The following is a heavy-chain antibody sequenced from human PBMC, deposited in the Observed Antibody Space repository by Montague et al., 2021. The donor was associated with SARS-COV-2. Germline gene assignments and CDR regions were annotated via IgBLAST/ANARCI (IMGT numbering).Heavy chain of an antibody. CDR2: ISYDGSNK. CDR3: VRASLIKARIAVAGTTVY. Sequence: SLRLSCAASGFTFNNYAMHWVRQAPGKGLEWVAIISYDGSNKYYADSVKGRFAISRDNSKNTLYLQMNNLRAEDTAVYYCVRASLIKARIAVAGTTVYWGQGTLVTISS. J-gene: IGHJ4*02. V-gene: IGHV3-30*09. CDR1: GFTFNNYA. D-gene: IGHD6-19*01.